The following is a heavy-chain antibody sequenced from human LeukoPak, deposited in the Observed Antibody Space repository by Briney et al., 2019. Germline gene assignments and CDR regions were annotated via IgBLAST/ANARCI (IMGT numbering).Heavy chain of an antibody. V-gene: IGHV7-4-1*02. Sequence: ASVKVSCKASGYIFTTYAMNWVRQAPGQGLEWMGWINTNTGNPTYAQGFTGRFVFSLDTSVGTAYLQISSLKAEDTAVYYCARGIAAAGYGYYYYYMDVWGKGTTVTVSS. CDR3: ARGIAAAGYGYYYYYMDV. CDR2: INTNTGNP. CDR1: GYIFTTYA. D-gene: IGHD6-13*01. J-gene: IGHJ6*03.